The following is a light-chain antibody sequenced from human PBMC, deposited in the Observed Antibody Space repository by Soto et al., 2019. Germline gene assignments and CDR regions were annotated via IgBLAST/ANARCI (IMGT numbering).Light chain of an antibody. CDR1: QSVGSN. V-gene: IGKV3-15*01. J-gene: IGKJ5*01. CDR3: QQYNNWPLIT. Sequence: ETVMTKSPATRSVSPGESATLYCRASQSVGSNLAWYQQKPGQAPGLLIYGASTRATGIPGRFSVTGSGTEFTLTIGSLQSEDFAVYYCQQYNNWPLITFGQGTRLEIK. CDR2: GAS.